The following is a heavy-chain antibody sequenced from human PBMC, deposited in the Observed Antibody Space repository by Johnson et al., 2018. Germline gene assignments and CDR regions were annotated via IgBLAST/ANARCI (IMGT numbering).Heavy chain of an antibody. CDR2: ITSKTDGGTT. CDR3: NPAMKDGEKATGFGY. V-gene: IGHV3-15*07. Sequence: EVQLVETGGGLVKPGGSLRLSCAASGFTFSNAWMNWVRQAPGKGLEWVGRITSKTDGGTTDYAAPVKGRFTIARDDSKNTLYLQMNSLKTEDTGVYFCNPAMKDGEKATGFGYWGQGTAVTVSS. D-gene: IGHD2-21*01. CDR1: GFTFSNAW. J-gene: IGHJ4*02.